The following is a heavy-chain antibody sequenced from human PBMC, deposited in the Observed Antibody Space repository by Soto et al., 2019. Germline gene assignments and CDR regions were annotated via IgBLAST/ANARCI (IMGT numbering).Heavy chain of an antibody. CDR3: VSNPRVPYSRSSEYYHDGMYF. J-gene: IGHJ6*02. CDR1: GFTFSSYA. D-gene: IGHD6-6*01. V-gene: IGHV3-30-3*01. CDR2: ISYDGSNK. Sequence: GGSLRLACAASGFTFSSYAMQWVRQAPGKGLEWVAVISYDGSNKYYADSVKGRFTISRDNSKNTLYLQMNSLRAEDTAEYYCVSNPRVPYSRSSEYYHDGMYFRAQGTTDTVSS.